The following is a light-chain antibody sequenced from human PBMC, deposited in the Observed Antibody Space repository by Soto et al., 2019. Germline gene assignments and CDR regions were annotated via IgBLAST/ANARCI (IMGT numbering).Light chain of an antibody. Sequence: QSALTQPPSASGSPGQSVTISCTGTSSDVGAYKYVSWYQQYPGKAPKLMIYEVNKRPSGVPDRFSGSKSGNTASLTVSGLQPEDEADYHCTSYAGGDIWVFGGGTKLTVL. J-gene: IGLJ3*02. CDR3: TSYAGGDIWV. V-gene: IGLV2-8*01. CDR2: EVN. CDR1: SSDVGAYKY.